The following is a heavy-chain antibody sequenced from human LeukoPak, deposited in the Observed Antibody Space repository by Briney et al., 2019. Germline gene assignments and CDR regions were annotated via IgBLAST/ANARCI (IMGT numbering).Heavy chain of an antibody. CDR3: ARRGVGLAETGDSGEHFDY. J-gene: IGHJ4*02. CDR2: IYYSGST. CDR1: GDSITTSSYY. V-gene: IGHV4-39*07. D-gene: IGHD3-10*01. Sequence: SETLSPTCTVSGDSITTSSYYWGWIRQPPGKGLEWIGNIYYSGSTYYNPSLKSRVTISVDTSKNQFSLKLSSVTAADTAVYYCARRGVGLAETGDSGEHFDYWGQGTLVTVSS.